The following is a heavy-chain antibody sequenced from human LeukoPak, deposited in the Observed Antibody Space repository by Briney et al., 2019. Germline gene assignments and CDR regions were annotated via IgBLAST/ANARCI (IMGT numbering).Heavy chain of an antibody. CDR3: ARLETTVVTPSAFDI. CDR1: GGSFSGYY. V-gene: IGHV4-34*01. D-gene: IGHD4-23*01. Sequence: PSETLSLTCAVYGGSFSGYYWSWIRQPPGKGLEWIGEINHSGSTNYNPSLKSRVTMSVDTSKNQFSLKLSSVTAADTAVYYCARLETTVVTPSAFDIWGQGTMVTVSS. CDR2: INHSGST. J-gene: IGHJ3*02.